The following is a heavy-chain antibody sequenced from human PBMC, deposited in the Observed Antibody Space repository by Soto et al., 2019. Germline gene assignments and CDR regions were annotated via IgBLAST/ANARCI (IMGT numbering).Heavy chain of an antibody. D-gene: IGHD3-10*01. CDR3: ARESGLDRPGYYYGMDV. CDR1: GGSISSGSYY. J-gene: IGHJ6*02. Sequence: SETLSLTCAVSGGSISSGSYYWTWIRQHPGKGLEWIGYIYYSGTTYYNPSLRSRIAISLDTSQNHFSLKLSSVTAADTAMYFCARESGLDRPGYYYGMDVWGQGTTVTVSS. V-gene: IGHV4-31*11. CDR2: IYYSGTT.